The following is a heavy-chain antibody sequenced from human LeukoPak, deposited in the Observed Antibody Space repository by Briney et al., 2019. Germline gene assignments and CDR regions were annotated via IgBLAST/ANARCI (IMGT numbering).Heavy chain of an antibody. D-gene: IGHD3-22*01. Sequence: PGGSLRLSCAASGFTFSTYAMTWVRQAPGKGLEWLSIISGGGGSTYYADSVKGRFTISRDNSKNTLYLQMNSLRAEDTAVYYCAKWDTYYDSSGYYFYWGQGTLVTVSS. V-gene: IGHV3-23*01. J-gene: IGHJ4*02. CDR1: GFTFSTYA. CDR3: AKWDTYYDSSGYYFY. CDR2: ISGGGGST.